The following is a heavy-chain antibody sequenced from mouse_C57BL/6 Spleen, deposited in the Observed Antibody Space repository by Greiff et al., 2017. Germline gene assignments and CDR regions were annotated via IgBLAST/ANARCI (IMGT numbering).Heavy chain of an antibody. D-gene: IGHD1-1*02. V-gene: IGHV1-69*01. J-gene: IGHJ2*01. Sequence: VQLQQPGAELVMPGASVKLSCKASGYTFTSYWMHWVKQRPGQGLECIGEIDPSDSYTNYNQKFKGKSTLTVDKSSSTAYMQLSSLTSEDSAVYYCARGRLWAFDYWGQGTTLTVSS. CDR1: GYTFTSYW. CDR2: IDPSDSYT. CDR3: ARGRLWAFDY.